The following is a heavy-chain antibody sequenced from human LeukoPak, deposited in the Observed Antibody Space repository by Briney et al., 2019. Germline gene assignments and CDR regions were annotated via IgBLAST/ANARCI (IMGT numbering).Heavy chain of an antibody. V-gene: IGHV3-74*01. CDR3: ARFSAYEFDS. CDR2: INRDGSDP. J-gene: IGHJ4*02. Sequence: PGGSLRLSCEASGFSLSGYWMHWVRQAPGKGLVWVSRINRDGSDPTYADSVEGRYTISRDNAKNMLYLQMNSLRVDDTAVYYCARFSAYEFDSWGQGTLVTVSS. CDR1: GFSLSGYW. D-gene: IGHD5-12*01.